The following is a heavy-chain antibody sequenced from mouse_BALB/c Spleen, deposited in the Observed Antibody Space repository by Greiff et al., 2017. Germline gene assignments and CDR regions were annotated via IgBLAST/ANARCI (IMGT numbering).Heavy chain of an antibody. CDR3: ARGDDGYFSYAMDY. CDR1: GFTFSSFG. Sequence: EVKLMESGGGLVQPGGSRKLSCAASGFTFSSFGMHWVRQAPEKGLEWVAYISSGSSTIYYADTVKGRFTISRDNPKNTLFLQMTSLRSEDTAMYYCARGDDGYFSYAMDYWGQGTSVTVSS. CDR2: ISSGSSTI. J-gene: IGHJ4*01. V-gene: IGHV5-17*02. D-gene: IGHD2-3*01.